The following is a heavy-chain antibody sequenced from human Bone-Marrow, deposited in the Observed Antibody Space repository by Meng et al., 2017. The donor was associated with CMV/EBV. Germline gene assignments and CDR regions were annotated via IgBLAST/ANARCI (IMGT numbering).Heavy chain of an antibody. CDR3: AGPREGVWFGESLVERRLYYYYYGMDV. CDR1: GYTFTGYY. CDR2: INPNSGGT. J-gene: IGHJ6*02. V-gene: IGHV1-2*02. Sequence: ASVKVSCKASGYTFTGYYMHWVRQAPGQGLEWMGWINPNSGGTNYAQKFQGRVTITTDESTSTAYMELSSLRSEDTAVYYCAGPREGVWFGESLVERRLYYYYYGMDVWGQGTTVTVSS. D-gene: IGHD3-10*01.